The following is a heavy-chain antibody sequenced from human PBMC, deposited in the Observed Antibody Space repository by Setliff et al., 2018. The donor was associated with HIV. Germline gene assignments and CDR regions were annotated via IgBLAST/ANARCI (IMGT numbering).Heavy chain of an antibody. CDR2: INHSGTT. CDR1: GGSFSAYY. V-gene: IGHV4-34*01. Sequence: SETLSLTCAVFGGSFSAYYWNWIRQTPGKGLEWIGEINHSGTTNYNPSLNSRVTISVDTSKKRFSLTLRSATAADTALYFCARRERYCSGTTCYRYSQHWGQGTLVTVS. CDR3: ARRERYCSGTTCYRYSQH. J-gene: IGHJ1*01. D-gene: IGHD2-2*01.